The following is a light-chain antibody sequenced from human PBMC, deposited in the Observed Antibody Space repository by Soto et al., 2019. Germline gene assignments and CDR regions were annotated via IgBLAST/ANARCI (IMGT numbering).Light chain of an antibody. J-gene: IGLJ3*02. Sequence: SYELTQPSSVSVSPGQTARITCSGDVLAKKYARWFQQKPGQAPVLVIYKDSERPSGIPERFSGSSSGTTVTLTISGAQVEDEADYYCYSAADNTWVFGVGTKLTVL. V-gene: IGLV3-27*01. CDR2: KDS. CDR1: VLAKKY. CDR3: YSAADNTWV.